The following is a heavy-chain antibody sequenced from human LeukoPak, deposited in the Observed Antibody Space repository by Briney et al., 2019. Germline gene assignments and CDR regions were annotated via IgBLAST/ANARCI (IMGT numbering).Heavy chain of an antibody. D-gene: IGHD2-15*01. V-gene: IGHV3-21*01. J-gene: IGHJ4*02. CDR2: ISSSSSYI. Sequence: GGSLRLSCAASGCTFSSYSINWVRQAPGKGLEWVSSISSSSSYIYYADSVKGRFTISRDNAKNSLYLQMNSLRAEDTAVYYCARRQGYCSGGSCFSLDYWGQGTLVTVSS. CDR1: GCTFSSYS. CDR3: ARRQGYCSGGSCFSLDY.